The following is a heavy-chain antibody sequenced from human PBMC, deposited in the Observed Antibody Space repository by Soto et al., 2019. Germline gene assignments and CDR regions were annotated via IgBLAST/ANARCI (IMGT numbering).Heavy chain of an antibody. Sequence: ASVKVSFKASGYTFTSYAMHWLRQAPGQRLEWMGWINAGNGNTKYSQKFQGRVTITRDTSASTAYMELSSLRSEDTAVYYCAILYYYYGMDVWGQGTTVTVSS. V-gene: IGHV1-3*01. J-gene: IGHJ6*02. CDR3: AILYYYYGMDV. CDR2: INAGNGNT. CDR1: GYTFTSYA.